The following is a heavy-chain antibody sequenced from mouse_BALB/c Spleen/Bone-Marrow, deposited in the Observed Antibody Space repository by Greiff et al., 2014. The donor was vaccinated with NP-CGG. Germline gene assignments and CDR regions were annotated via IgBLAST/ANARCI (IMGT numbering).Heavy chain of an antibody. D-gene: IGHD1-1*01. CDR2: IYPSNSYT. CDR3: TRVRGYGSRAWFAY. V-gene: IGHV1-69*02. Sequence: QVQLKQSGAELVRPGASVKLSCKASGYTFTSYWINWVKQRPGQGLEWIGHIYPSNSYTNYNQKFKDKATLTVDKSSSTAYMQLSSPTSEDSAVYYCTRVRGYGSRAWFAYWGQGTLVTVSA. CDR1: GYTFTSYW. J-gene: IGHJ3*01.